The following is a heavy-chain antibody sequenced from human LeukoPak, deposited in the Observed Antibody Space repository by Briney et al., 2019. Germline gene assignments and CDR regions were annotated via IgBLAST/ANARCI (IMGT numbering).Heavy chain of an antibody. CDR3: ASGSGIYMDV. CDR2: ISYDGGNK. Sequence: QAGRSLRLSCAASGFTFSSYAMHWVRQAPGKGLEWVAVISYDGGNKYYADSVKGRFTISRDNSKNTLYLQMNSLRAEDTAVYYCASGSGIYMDVWGQGTTVTVSS. V-gene: IGHV3-30*04. CDR1: GFTFSSYA. J-gene: IGHJ6*02. D-gene: IGHD3-10*01.